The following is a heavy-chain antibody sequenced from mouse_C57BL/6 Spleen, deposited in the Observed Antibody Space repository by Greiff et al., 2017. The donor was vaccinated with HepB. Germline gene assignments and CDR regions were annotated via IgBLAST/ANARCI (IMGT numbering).Heavy chain of an antibody. J-gene: IGHJ1*03. V-gene: IGHV1-82*01. CDR1: GYAFSSSW. D-gene: IGHD1-1*01. Sequence: VQLQESGPELVKPGASVKISCKASGYAFSSSWMNWVKQRPGKGLEWIGRIYPGDGDTNYNGKFKGKATLTADKSSSTAYMQLSSLTPEDSAVYFCARSSPYYGSSYRGYFDVWGTGTTVTVSS. CDR2: IYPGDGDT. CDR3: ARSSPYYGSSYRGYFDV.